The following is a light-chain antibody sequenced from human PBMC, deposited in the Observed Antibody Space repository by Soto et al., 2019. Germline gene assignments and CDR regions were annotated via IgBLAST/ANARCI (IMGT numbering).Light chain of an antibody. CDR3: QSYDNSLSGLYV. CDR2: GNT. CDR1: NSNIGAGYD. J-gene: IGLJ1*01. Sequence: QSVLTQPPSVSGVPGQRVTISCTGSNSNIGAGYDVHWYQQLPGTAPKRLIYGNTIRPSGVPDRFSGSKSGTSASLAIAGLQAEDEGDYYCQSYDNSLSGLYVFGTGTKVTVL. V-gene: IGLV1-40*01.